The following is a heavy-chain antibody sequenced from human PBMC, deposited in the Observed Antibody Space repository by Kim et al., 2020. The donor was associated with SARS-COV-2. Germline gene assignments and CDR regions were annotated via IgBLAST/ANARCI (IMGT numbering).Heavy chain of an antibody. V-gene: IGHV3-30*04. J-gene: IGHJ4*02. CDR3: ARGGSYYDFWSGYTFDY. D-gene: IGHD3-3*01. CDR2: ISYDGSNK. CDR1: GFTFSSYA. Sequence: GGSLRLSCAASGFTFSSYAMHWVRQAPGKGLEWVAVISYDGSNKYYADSVKGRFTISRDNSKNTLYLQMNSLRAEDTAVYYCARGGSYYDFWSGYTFDYWGQGTLVTVSS.